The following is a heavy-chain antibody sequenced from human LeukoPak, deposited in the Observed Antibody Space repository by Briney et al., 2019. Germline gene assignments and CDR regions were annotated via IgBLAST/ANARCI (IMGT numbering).Heavy chain of an antibody. V-gene: IGHV1-58*02. CDR3: AAESDYGDYDFMDV. D-gene: IGHD4-17*01. CDR2: TVVGSGNT. Sequence: ASVKVSCKASGFTFTSSAMQWVRQARGQRLEWIGWTVVGSGNTNYAQKFQERVTITRDMSTSTAYMELSSLRSEDTAVYYCAAESDYGDYDFMDVWGQGTTVTVSS. CDR1: GFTFTSSA. J-gene: IGHJ6*02.